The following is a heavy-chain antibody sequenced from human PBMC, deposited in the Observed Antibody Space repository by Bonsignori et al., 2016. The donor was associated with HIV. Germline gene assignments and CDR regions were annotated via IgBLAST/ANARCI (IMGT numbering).Heavy chain of an antibody. Sequence: QVQLVQSGAEVKKPGASVKVSCEASGYTFADYFMHWVRQAPGQGLEWMGWINPNNGETTYAQKFQGRVTMTRDTSMTTFSIKLTRLRSDDTAVYYCARRSQADDYDSSGDSLSYFD. CDR3: ARRSQADDYDSSGDSLSYFD. D-gene: IGHD3-22*01. J-gene: IGHJ4*01. CDR2: INPNNGET. CDR1: GYTFADYF. V-gene: IGHV1-2*02.